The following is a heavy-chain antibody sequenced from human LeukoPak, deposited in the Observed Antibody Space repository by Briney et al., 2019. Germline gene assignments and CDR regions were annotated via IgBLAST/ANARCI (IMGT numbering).Heavy chain of an antibody. V-gene: IGHV3-30*02. D-gene: IGHD2-2*01. Sequence: GGSLRLSCAASGFTFSSYGMHWVRQVPGKGLEWVAFIRYDGSNKYYADSVKGRFTISRDNSKNTLYLQMNSLRAEDTAVYYCAKDPVNCSSTSCYGDYYYYMDVWGKGTTVTVSS. CDR1: GFTFSSYG. CDR2: IRYDGSNK. CDR3: AKDPVNCSSTSCYGDYYYYMDV. J-gene: IGHJ6*03.